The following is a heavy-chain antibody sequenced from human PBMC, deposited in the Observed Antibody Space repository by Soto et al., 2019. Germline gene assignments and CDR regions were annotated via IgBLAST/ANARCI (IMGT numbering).Heavy chain of an antibody. CDR3: ARGPRYCSIITCFSGVTWFDP. CDR1: GYIFTSYG. V-gene: IGHV1-18*04. Sequence: QVQLVQSGAEVKKPGASVKVSCKASGYIFTSYGISWVRQAPGQGLEWMGWISSYNGNTKYAQEVQGRVTMTTDTSTSTTYMELRSLRSDDTAVYYCARGPRYCSIITCFSGVTWFDPWGQGTLVTASS. CDR2: ISSYNGNT. D-gene: IGHD2-2*01. J-gene: IGHJ5*02.